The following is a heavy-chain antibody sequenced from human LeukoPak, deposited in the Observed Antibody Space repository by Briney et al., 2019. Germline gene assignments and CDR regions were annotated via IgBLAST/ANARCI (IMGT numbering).Heavy chain of an antibody. D-gene: IGHD1-26*01. J-gene: IGHJ5*02. CDR2: ISYDGSNK. V-gene: IGHV3-30*18. Sequence: PGGSLRLSCAASGFTFSSYGMHWVRQAPGKGLEWVAVISYDGSNKYYADSVKGRFTISRDNSKNTLYLQMNSLRAEDTAVYYCAKGWEDYNWFDPWGQGTLVTVSS. CDR1: GFTFSSYG. CDR3: AKGWEDYNWFDP.